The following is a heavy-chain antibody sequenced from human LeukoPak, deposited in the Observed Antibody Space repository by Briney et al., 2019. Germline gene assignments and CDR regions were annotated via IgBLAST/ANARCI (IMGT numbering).Heavy chain of an antibody. V-gene: IGHV3-9*01. Sequence: SLRLSCAASGFTFYDYAMHWVRQAPGKGLEWVSGISWNSGSIGYADSVKGRFTISRDNAKNSLYLQMNSLRAEDTALYYCAKDTRAVAGIGYNWFDPWGQGTPVTVSS. CDR2: ISWNSGSI. CDR3: AKDTRAVAGIGYNWFDP. J-gene: IGHJ5*02. D-gene: IGHD6-19*01. CDR1: GFTFYDYA.